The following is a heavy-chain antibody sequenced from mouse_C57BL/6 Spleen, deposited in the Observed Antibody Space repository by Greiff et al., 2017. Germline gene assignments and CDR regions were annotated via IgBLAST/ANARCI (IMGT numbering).Heavy chain of an antibody. V-gene: IGHV1-64*01. CDR3: ARFRLWYFDV. D-gene: IGHD1-2*01. CDR2: IHPNSGST. Sequence: QVQLQQPGAELVKPGASVTLSCKASGYTFTSYWMHWVKQRPGQGLEWIGMIHPNSGSTNYNEKFKSKATLTVDKSSSTAYMQLSSLTSEDSAVYYCARFRLWYFDVWGTGTTVTVSS. J-gene: IGHJ1*03. CDR1: GYTFTSYW.